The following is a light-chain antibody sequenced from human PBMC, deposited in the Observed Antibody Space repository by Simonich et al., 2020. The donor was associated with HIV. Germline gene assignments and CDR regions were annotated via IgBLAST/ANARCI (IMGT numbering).Light chain of an antibody. CDR2: YVS. CDR3: SSYTSSSTYWV. J-gene: IGLJ3*02. V-gene: IGLV2-14*01. CDR1: NSDVGGYNN. Sequence: QSALTQPASVSGSPGQSTTFSCTGTNSDVGGYNNVTWYQQHPVKAPKIMIYYVSKRPSGVSNRFSGSKSGNTASLTISGLQAEDEADYYCSSYTSSSTYWVFGGGTKLTVL.